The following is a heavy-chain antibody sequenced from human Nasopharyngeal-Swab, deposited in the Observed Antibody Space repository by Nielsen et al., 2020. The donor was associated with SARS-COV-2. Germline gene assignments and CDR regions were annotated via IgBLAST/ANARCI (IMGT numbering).Heavy chain of an antibody. V-gene: IGHV4-39*07. CDR1: GGSISSGSNY. CDR3: ARGMGGYNSKRRGMDV. CDR2: IYYSGNS. D-gene: IGHD5-24*01. J-gene: IGHJ6*02. Sequence: SETLSLTCTVSGGSISSGSNYWGWIRQPPGKGLEWIASIYYSGNSYYNPSLKNRVTISVDTSKNQFSLKLSSVTAADTAVYYCARGMGGYNSKRRGMDVWGQGTTVTVSS.